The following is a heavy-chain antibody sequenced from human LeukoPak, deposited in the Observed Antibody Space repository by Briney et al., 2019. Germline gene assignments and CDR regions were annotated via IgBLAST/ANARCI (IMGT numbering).Heavy chain of an antibody. CDR2: IWYDGSNK. J-gene: IGHJ4*02. V-gene: IGHV3-33*06. CDR3: AKETSSIAARRSFDY. CDR1: GFTFSSYG. Sequence: AGSLRLSCAASGFTFSSYGMHWVRQAPGKGLEWVAVIWYDGSNKYYADSVKGRFTISRDNSKNTLYLQMNSLRAEDTAVYYCAKETSSIAARRSFDYWGQGTLVTVSS. D-gene: IGHD6-6*01.